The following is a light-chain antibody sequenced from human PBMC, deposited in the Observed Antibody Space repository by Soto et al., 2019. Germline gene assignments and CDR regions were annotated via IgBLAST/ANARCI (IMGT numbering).Light chain of an antibody. J-gene: IGKJ5*01. Sequence: DIQMTQSPSTLSASVVDVVTITCLASQSISSCLAWYQQQPGKAPRLLIYDASSLESGVPSRFSGSGSGTEFTLTISSLQPDDFATYYCQQYNSYSVTFGQGTRLEIK. CDR3: QQYNSYSVT. CDR2: DAS. V-gene: IGKV1-5*01. CDR1: QSISSC.